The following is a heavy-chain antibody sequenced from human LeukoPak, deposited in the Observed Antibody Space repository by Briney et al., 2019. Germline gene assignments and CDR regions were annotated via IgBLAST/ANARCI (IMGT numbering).Heavy chain of an antibody. CDR3: ARDPTTVTWYYFDY. V-gene: IGHV3-66*01. Sequence: SGGSLRLSCAASEFSVGSNYMTWVRQAPGKGLEWVSLIYSGGSTYYADSVKGRFTISRDNAKNSLYLQMNSLRAEDTAVYYCARDPTTVTWYYFDYWGQGTLVTVSS. CDR2: IYSGGST. CDR1: EFSVGSNY. D-gene: IGHD4-17*01. J-gene: IGHJ4*02.